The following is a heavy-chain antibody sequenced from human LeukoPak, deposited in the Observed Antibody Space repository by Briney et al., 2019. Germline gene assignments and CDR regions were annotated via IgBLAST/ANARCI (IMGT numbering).Heavy chain of an antibody. V-gene: IGHV3-49*04. CDR2: IRSKAYRGTT. Sequence: SLRLSSTPSVVTLGDDTTRWVRQAPRERLERVGLIRSKAYRGTTEYAASVKGRFTISRDDSRSIAYLQMNSLITEDTAVYYCTRGPIQLWSHNAMDVWGQGTTVTVSS. CDR3: TRGPIQLWSHNAMDV. D-gene: IGHD1-1*01. CDR1: VVTLGDDT. J-gene: IGHJ6*02.